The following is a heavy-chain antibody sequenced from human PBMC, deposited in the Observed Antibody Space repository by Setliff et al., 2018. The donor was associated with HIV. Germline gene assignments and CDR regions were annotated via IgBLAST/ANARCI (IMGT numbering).Heavy chain of an antibody. J-gene: IGHJ3*02. CDR1: DGAISSWY. V-gene: IGHV4-4*09. CDR2: IFSGGST. Sequence: SETLSLTCTVSDGAISSWYWNWIRQPPGKGLEWIGNIFSGGSTQYNTSLASRVTISVDTSKNQFSLKLTSLTAADTAVYYCARRYGTAFDIWGQGTMVTVSS. CDR3: ARRYGTAFDI. D-gene: IGHD2-8*01.